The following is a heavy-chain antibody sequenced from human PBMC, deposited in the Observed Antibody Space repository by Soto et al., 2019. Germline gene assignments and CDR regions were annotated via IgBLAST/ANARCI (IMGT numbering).Heavy chain of an antibody. CDR2: IWHDGSKE. D-gene: IGHD3-22*01. CDR1: GFTFSDYG. V-gene: IGHV3-33*01. J-gene: IGHJ4*02. Sequence: QVQVLESGGGVVQPGGSLRLSCVMSGFTFSDYGMNWVCQVPGKGLEWVAIIWHDGSKEYYADSVQGRFSISRDNSKKTLYLQMNGLRAEDTAVYYCEAANYDTSGYYGDYWGQGTLVTVSS. CDR3: EAANYDTSGYYGDY.